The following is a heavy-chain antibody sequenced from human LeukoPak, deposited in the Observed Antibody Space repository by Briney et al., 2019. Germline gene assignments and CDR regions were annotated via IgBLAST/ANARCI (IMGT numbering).Heavy chain of an antibody. J-gene: IGHJ4*02. D-gene: IGHD1-1*01. V-gene: IGHV4-4*07. Sequence: SETLSLTCTVSGGSISSYYWSWIRQPAGKGLEWIGRIYTSGSTNYNPSLKSRVTMSVDTSKNQFSLKLSSVTAADTAVYYCARGPLVGTRGNPFDYWGQGTLVTVSS. CDR2: IYTSGST. CDR1: GGSISSYY. CDR3: ARGPLVGTRGNPFDY.